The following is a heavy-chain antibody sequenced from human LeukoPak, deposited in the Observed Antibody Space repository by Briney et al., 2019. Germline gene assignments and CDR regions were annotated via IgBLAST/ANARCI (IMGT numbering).Heavy chain of an antibody. V-gene: IGHV4-39*01. CDR1: CGSISSSSYY. Sequence: KTSETLSLTCTVSCGSISSSSYYWGWIRQPPGKGLEWIGSIYYSGSTYYNPSLKSRVTISVDTSKNQFSLNLSYVTAADTAVYYCARAGPFYYYMDVWGKGTTVTVSS. J-gene: IGHJ6*03. CDR2: IYYSGST. CDR3: ARAGPFYYYMDV.